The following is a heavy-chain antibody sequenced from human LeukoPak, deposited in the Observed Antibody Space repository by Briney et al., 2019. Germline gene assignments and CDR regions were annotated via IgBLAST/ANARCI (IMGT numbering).Heavy chain of an antibody. CDR3: ARDQVEYYDSSGRLWYFDC. J-gene: IGHJ4*02. Sequence: ASVKVSCKASGYTFTGYYMHWVRQAPGQGLEWMGWINPNSGGTNYAQKFQGRVTMTRDTSISTAYMELSRLRSDDTAVYYCARDQVEYYDSSGRLWYFDCWGQGTLVTVSS. D-gene: IGHD3-22*01. CDR2: INPNSGGT. V-gene: IGHV1-2*02. CDR1: GYTFTGYY.